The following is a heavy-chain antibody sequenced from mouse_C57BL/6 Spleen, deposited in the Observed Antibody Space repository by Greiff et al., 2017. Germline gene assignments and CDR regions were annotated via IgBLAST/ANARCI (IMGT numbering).Heavy chain of an antibody. CDR3: ARPFITRAMDY. CDR1: GYTFTSYW. V-gene: IGHV1-53*01. CDR2: INPSNGGT. J-gene: IGHJ4*01. D-gene: IGHD1-1*01. Sequence: QVQLPQPGTELVKPGASVKLSCKASGYTFTSYWLHWVKQRPGQGLEWIGNINPSNGGTNYNEKFKSKAKLTVDKSSSTAYMQLSSLTSEDSAVYYCARPFITRAMDYCGQGTSVTVSS.